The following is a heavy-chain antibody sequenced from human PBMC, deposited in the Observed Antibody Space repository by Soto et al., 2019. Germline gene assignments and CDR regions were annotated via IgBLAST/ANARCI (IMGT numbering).Heavy chain of an antibody. CDR1: GGSISSYY. Sequence: ETLSLTCTVSGGSISSYYWSWIRQPPGKGLEWIGYIYYSGSTNYNPSLKSRVTISVDTSKNQFSLKLSSVTAADTAVYYCARGFDYDSSGYSLDYWGQGTLVTVSS. CDR3: ARGFDYDSSGYSLDY. J-gene: IGHJ4*02. D-gene: IGHD3-22*01. CDR2: IYYSGST. V-gene: IGHV4-59*01.